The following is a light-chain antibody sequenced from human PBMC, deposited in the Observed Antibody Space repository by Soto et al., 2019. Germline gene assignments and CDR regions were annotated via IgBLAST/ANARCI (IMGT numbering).Light chain of an antibody. J-gene: IGKJ1*01. CDR2: SAS. CDR3: QQSYNFPRA. V-gene: IGKV1-39*01. CDR1: QSISNF. Sequence: DIQLTQSPSSLSASVGDRVTITCRASQSISNFLNWYQQKPGQAPKLLISSASNVQSGVPSRFCARGSGTEFTVKSSGLQPKDCASYGCQQSYNFPRAFGHGPKVDI.